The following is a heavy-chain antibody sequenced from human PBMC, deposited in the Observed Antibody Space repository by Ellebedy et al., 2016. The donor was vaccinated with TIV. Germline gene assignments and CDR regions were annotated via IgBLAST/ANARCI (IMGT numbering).Heavy chain of an antibody. J-gene: IGHJ4*02. D-gene: IGHD6-13*01. V-gene: IGHV4-34*01. CDR3: ARALGSSTSGY. Sequence: MPSETLSLTCAVYGGSFSGYYWSWIRQPPGKGLEWIGEMNHSGSTNYNPSLKSRVTISVDTSKNQFSLKLSSVTAADTAVYYCARALGSSTSGYWGQGTLVTVSS. CDR2: MNHSGST. CDR1: GGSFSGYY.